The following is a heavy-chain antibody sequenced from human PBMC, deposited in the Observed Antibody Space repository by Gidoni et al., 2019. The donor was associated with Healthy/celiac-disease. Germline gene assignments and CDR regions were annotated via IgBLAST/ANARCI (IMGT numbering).Heavy chain of an antibody. CDR2: IYYSGST. V-gene: IGHV4-39*01. CDR1: GGSISSRSYY. CDR3: ARQIGYCSSTSCYRNWFDP. Sequence: QLQLQESGPGLVKPSETLSLTCTVSGGSISSRSYYWGWIRPPPGKGLEWMGSIYYSGSTYYNPSLKSRVTISVDTSKNQFSLKLSSVTVADTAVYYCARQIGYCSSTSCYRNWFDPWGQGTLVTVSS. J-gene: IGHJ5*02. D-gene: IGHD2-2*02.